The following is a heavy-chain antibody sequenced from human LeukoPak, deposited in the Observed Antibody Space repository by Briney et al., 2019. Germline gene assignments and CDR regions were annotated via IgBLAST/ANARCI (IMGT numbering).Heavy chain of an antibody. CDR1: GFSFSTYS. V-gene: IGHV3-23*01. CDR3: AKQSAGSSTWYSLHFDY. D-gene: IGHD2-2*01. Sequence: PGGSLRLSCAASGFSFSTYSFSWVRQAPGKGLEWVSGISASGGDTYYADSVKGRFTISRDNSKNTLYLQMDSLRAEDTAVYFCAKQSAGSSTWYSLHFDYWGQGTLVTVSS. CDR2: ISASGGDT. J-gene: IGHJ4*02.